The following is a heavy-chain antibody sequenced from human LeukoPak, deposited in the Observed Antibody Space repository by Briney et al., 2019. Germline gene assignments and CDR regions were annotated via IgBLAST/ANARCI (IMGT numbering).Heavy chain of an antibody. CDR3: AKHSSSGWFMITDYFDY. D-gene: IGHD6-19*01. J-gene: IGHJ4*02. CDR1: GFTFSSYA. Sequence: PGGSLRLSCAASGFTFSSYAMSWVRQAPEKGLEWVSAISGSGGSTYYADSVKGRFTISRDNSKNTLYLQMNSLRAEDTAVYYCAKHSSSGWFMITDYFDYWGQGTLVTASS. CDR2: ISGSGGST. V-gene: IGHV3-23*01.